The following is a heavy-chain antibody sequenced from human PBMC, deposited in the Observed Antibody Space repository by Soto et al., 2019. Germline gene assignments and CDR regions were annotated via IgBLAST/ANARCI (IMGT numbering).Heavy chain of an antibody. CDR3: ARGRGCSTGCHNFDY. D-gene: IGHD2-2*01. CDR1: GGSISSYGYS. V-gene: IGHV4-61*08. Sequence: SGTLSITCTVSGGSISSYGYSWSWNHQNQGKGLEWIGYIYYSGSTNYNPSLKSRVTISVDTSKNQFSLKLSSVTAADTAVYYCARGRGCSTGCHNFDYWGQGTLVTVSS. CDR2: IYYSGST. J-gene: IGHJ4*02.